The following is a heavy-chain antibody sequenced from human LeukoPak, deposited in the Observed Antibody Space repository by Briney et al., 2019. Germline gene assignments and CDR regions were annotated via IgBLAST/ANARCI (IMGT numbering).Heavy chain of an antibody. CDR1: GFTFSDYY. V-gene: IGHV3-11*01. Sequence: GGSLRLSCAASGFTFSDYYMSWIRQAPGKGLEGVSCISIIGSTIYYADSVKGRFTISRDNAKNSLYLQMNSLRAEDTAVYSCARXTAVGATTWAGYYYYYYMDVWGKGTTVTVSS. CDR3: ARXTAVGATTWAGYYYYYYMDV. CDR2: ISIIGSTI. J-gene: IGHJ6*03. D-gene: IGHD1-26*01.